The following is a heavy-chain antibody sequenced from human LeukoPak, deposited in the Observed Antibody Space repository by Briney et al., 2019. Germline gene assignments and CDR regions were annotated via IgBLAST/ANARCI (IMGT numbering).Heavy chain of an antibody. CDR2: IKHDGNEK. CDR3: VRITGIVAAGDY. CDR1: GFTFGTDW. D-gene: IGHD6-25*01. V-gene: IGHV3-7*04. J-gene: IGHJ4*02. Sequence: GGSLRLSCAASGFTFGTDWMSWVRQAPGKGLEWVANIKHDGNEKFYVDSVKGRFTISRDNAKNSLYLEMNSLRDEDTALYYCVRITGIVAAGDYWGQGTLVTVSS.